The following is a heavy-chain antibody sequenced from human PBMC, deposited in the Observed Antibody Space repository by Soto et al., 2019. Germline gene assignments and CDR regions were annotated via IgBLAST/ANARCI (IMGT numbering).Heavy chain of an antibody. J-gene: IGHJ4*02. D-gene: IGHD4-17*01. CDR1: GGSISSGGYS. V-gene: IGHV4-30-2*01. Sequence: QLQLQESGSGLVKPSQTLSLTCAVSGGSISSGGYSWSWIRQPPGKGLERIGYIYHSGSTYYNPSPKRRVPISVDRSKSQFSLKLSSVTAADTAVYYCARASTTVTTLDYWGQGTLVTVSS. CDR3: ARASTTVTTLDY. CDR2: IYHSGST.